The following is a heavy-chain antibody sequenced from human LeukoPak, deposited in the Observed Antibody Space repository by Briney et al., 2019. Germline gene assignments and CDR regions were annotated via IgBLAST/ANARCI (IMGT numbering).Heavy chain of an antibody. CDR1: GFTFSSCG. J-gene: IGHJ6*03. CDR3: TKGGAVSSKSITMIRGTRRYYYYMDV. V-gene: IGHV3-23*01. Sequence: GGTLRLSCAASGFTFSSCGMSWVRQAPGKGLEWVSALSDSGGSTFYADSVKGRFTISRDNSKNTLYLQMNRLRAEDTAVYYCTKGGAVSSKSITMIRGTRRYYYYMDVWGKGTTVTISS. CDR2: LSDSGGST. D-gene: IGHD3-10*01.